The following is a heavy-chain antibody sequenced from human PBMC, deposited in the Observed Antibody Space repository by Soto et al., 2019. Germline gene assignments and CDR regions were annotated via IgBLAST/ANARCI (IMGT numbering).Heavy chain of an antibody. CDR3: AKAGETTTIHRDFDH. D-gene: IGHD4-17*01. V-gene: IGHV3-30*18. CDR1: GFTFSSYG. Sequence: QVQLVESGGGVVQPGKSLRLSCAASGFTFSSYGMHWVRQAPGKGLDWVAVISYDGSNKYFADSVKGRFTISRDNFKNTLYLQMNNLRAEDTAVYFCAKAGETTTIHRDFDHWGQGTLVTVSS. J-gene: IGHJ4*02. CDR2: ISYDGSNK.